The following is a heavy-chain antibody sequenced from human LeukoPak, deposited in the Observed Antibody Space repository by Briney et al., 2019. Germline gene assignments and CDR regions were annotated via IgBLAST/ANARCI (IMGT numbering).Heavy chain of an antibody. Sequence: PSQTLSLTCTVSGGSISSGDYFWSWIRQPPGKGLEWIGYIYHSGTTYYSPSLKSRITLSVDTSKNQFSLTLSSVTAADTAVYYCARADYCGGGTCLRPFDYWGQGTLVTVSS. J-gene: IGHJ4*02. V-gene: IGHV4-30-4*01. CDR3: ARADYCGGGTCLRPFDY. D-gene: IGHD3-10*01. CDR1: GGSISSGDYF. CDR2: IYHSGTT.